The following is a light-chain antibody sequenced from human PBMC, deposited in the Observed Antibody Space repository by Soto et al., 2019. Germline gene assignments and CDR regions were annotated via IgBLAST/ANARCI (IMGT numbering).Light chain of an antibody. V-gene: IGKV1-5*03. CDR3: QQYSPYSART. CDR1: QNIGSW. J-gene: IGKJ1*01. Sequence: DIPMTQSPSTLSASVGDRVTVTCRASQNIGSWVAWYQQKPGKAPNLLIYKASTLENGVPSRFSGAGSGTEFTLPISSLQPDDFATYYCQQYSPYSARTFGQGTKVEVK. CDR2: KAS.